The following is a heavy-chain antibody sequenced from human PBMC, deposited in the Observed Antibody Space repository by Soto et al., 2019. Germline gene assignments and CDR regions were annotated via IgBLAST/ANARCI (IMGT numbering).Heavy chain of an antibody. CDR3: ARGPPVIAARQGYWFDP. CDR2: IYYSGST. J-gene: IGHJ5*02. CDR1: GGSIISYY. D-gene: IGHD6-6*01. Sequence: SLTCIVSGGSIISYYWSWIRQPPGKGLEWIGYIYYSGSTNYNPSLKSRVTISVDTSKNQFSLKLSSVTAADTAVYYCARGPPVIAARQGYWFDPWGQGTLVTVSS. V-gene: IGHV4-59*01.